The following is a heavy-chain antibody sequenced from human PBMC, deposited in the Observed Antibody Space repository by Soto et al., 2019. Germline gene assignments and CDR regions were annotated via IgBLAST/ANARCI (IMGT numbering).Heavy chain of an antibody. CDR2: IIPILGTG. CDR3: AGVADSTTPKPFDY. Sequence: SVEVSCKASGGTFSSYSNNWVRQAPGPGLGGMGGIIPILGTGNYAQKFQGRGTITADESTSTAYMELSSLRSEDTAGYYCAGVADSTTPKPFDYWGQGTLVTVSS. CDR1: GGTFSSYS. D-gene: IGHD6-13*01. J-gene: IGHJ4*02. V-gene: IGHV1-69*01.